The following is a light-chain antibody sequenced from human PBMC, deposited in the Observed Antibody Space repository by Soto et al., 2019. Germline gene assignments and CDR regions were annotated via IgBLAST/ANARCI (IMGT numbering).Light chain of an antibody. CDR2: SNN. J-gene: IGLJ7*01. CDR3: ASWDDSLSETV. Sequence: QSVLTQPPSLSGTPGQRVTISYSGSNIKVKNNYVYWYQQFAGTAPKLLIYSNNRRPSGVPDRFSGSKSGSSASLAISGLRAKDEADYYCASWDDSLSETVFGGGTQLTVL. CDR1: NIKVKNNY. V-gene: IGLV1-47*01.